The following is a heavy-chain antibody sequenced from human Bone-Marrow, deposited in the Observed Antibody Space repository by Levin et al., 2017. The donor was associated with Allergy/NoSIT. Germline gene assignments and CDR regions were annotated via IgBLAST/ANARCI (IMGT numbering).Heavy chain of an antibody. V-gene: IGHV3-48*03. CDR2: INSRGDTI. CDR3: AKEQEYLLYRYFDY. D-gene: IGHD3-3*01. CDR1: GFTFSIYE. J-gene: IGHJ4*02. Sequence: RGESLKISCAASGFTFSIYEMNWVRQAPGKGLEWVSYINSRGDTIYYADSVKGRFTISRDNARNSLYLQMNSLRAEDSAVYYCAKEQEYLLYRYFDYWGQGTLVTVSS.